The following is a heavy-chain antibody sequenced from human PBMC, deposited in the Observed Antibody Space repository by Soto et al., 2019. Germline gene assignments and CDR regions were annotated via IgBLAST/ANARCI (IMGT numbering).Heavy chain of an antibody. D-gene: IGHD3-9*01. CDR2: INHSGST. Sequence: KSSETLSLTCAVYGGSFSGYYWSWIRQPPGKGLEWIGEINHSGSTNYNPSPKSRVTISVDTSKNQFSLKLSSVTAADTAVYYCARATYDILTGYYRWTYWYFDLWGRTTLFTVSS. J-gene: IGHJ2*01. CDR3: ARATYDILTGYYRWTYWYFDL. CDR1: GGSFSGYY. V-gene: IGHV4-34*01.